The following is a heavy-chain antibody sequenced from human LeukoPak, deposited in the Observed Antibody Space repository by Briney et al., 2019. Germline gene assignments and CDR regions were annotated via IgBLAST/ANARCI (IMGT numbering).Heavy chain of an antibody. V-gene: IGHV4-59*01. CDR2: IYYSGST. CDR1: VGSISSYY. J-gene: IGHJ6*02. CDR3: ARGINGGYSSSWYPMYYYYYGMDV. Sequence: KPSETLSLTCAVYVGSISSYYWSWIRQPPGKGLEWIGYIYYSGSTNYNPSLKSRVTISVDTSKNQFSLKLSSVTAADTAVYYCARGINGGYSSSWYPMYYYYYGMDVWGQGTTVTVSS. D-gene: IGHD6-13*01.